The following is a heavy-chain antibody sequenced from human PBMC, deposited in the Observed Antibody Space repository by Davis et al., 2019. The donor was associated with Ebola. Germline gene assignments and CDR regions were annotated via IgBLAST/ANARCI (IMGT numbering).Heavy chain of an antibody. Sequence: GESLKISCAASGFTFRNSAMHWVRQAPGKGLEWLSLISSDSNFKYYAASMQGRVTVSRDNSKNTLYLQMNSLRAEDTAVYYCAREAYYYDSSGYYSHFDYWGQGTLVTVSS. J-gene: IGHJ4*02. CDR3: AREAYYYDSSGYYSHFDY. D-gene: IGHD3-22*01. CDR2: ISSDSNFK. CDR1: GFTFRNSA. V-gene: IGHV3-30-3*01.